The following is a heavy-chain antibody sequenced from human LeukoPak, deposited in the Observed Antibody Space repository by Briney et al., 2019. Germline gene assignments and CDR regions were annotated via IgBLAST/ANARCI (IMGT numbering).Heavy chain of an antibody. J-gene: IGHJ6*02. CDR2: IYAGGST. CDR1: GFTVSSNY. V-gene: IGHV3-53*01. Sequence: PGGSLRFSCAASGFTVSSNYMSWVRQAPGKGLEWASVIYAGGSTYYADSVKGRFTISRDNSRSTLYLQMNSLRADDTAVYYCAKDQWLGNYYYAMDVWGQGTTVTVSS. D-gene: IGHD6-19*01. CDR3: AKDQWLGNYYYAMDV.